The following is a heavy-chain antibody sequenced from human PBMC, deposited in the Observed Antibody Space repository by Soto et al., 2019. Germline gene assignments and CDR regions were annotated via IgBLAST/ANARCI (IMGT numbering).Heavy chain of an antibody. J-gene: IGHJ4*02. V-gene: IGHV4-31*03. D-gene: IGHD2-2*01. CDR2: IYYSGST. CDR1: GGSISSGGYY. Sequence: PSETLSLTCTVSGGSISSGGYYWSWIRQHPGKGLEWIGYIYYSGSTYYNPSLKSRVTISVDTSMNQFSLKLSSATAADTAVYYCARYCSSTSCYAFDYWGQGTLVTVSS. CDR3: ARYCSSTSCYAFDY.